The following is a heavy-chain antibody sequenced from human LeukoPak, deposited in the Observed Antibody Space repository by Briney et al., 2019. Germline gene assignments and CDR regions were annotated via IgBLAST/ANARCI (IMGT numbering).Heavy chain of an antibody. CDR1: GGTFSSYA. V-gene: IGHV1-69*05. CDR2: IIPIFGTA. D-gene: IGHD3-22*01. J-gene: IGHJ4*02. Sequence: GASVKVSCMSSGGTFSSYAISWVRQAPGQGLEWMGGIIPIFGTANYAQKFQGRVTITTDESTSTAYMELSSLRSEDTAVYYCATSGRKVVVIRYYFDYWGQGTLVTVSS. CDR3: ATSGRKVVVIRYYFDY.